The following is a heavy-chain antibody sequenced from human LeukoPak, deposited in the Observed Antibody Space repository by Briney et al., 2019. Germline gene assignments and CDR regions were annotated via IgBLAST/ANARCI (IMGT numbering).Heavy chain of an antibody. J-gene: IGHJ4*02. V-gene: IGHV4-39*01. CDR2: VYYSGST. CDR1: GGSISSSAYY. CDR3: ARTYYYGSGSSNFGY. Sequence: SETLSLTCTVSGGSISSSAYYWGWIRQPPGKGLEWIGSVYYSGSTYYNPSLKSRVTISIDTSKNQFSLKLRSVTAADTAVYYCARTYYYGSGSSNFGYWGQGSLVTVSS. D-gene: IGHD3-10*01.